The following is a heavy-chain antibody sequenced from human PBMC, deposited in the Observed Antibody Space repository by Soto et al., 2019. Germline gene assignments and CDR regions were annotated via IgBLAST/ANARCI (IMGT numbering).Heavy chain of an antibody. Sequence: QVQLVQSGAEVKKPGFSVKVSCKASGGTFSSYTISWVRQAPGQGLEWMGRIIPILGIANYAQKFQGRVTITADKSTSTAYMQLSSLRSEDTAVYYCARDPRICAWAFDIWGQGTMVTVSS. V-gene: IGHV1-69*08. D-gene: IGHD3-16*01. J-gene: IGHJ3*02. CDR1: GGTFSSYT. CDR3: ARDPRICAWAFDI. CDR2: IIPILGIA.